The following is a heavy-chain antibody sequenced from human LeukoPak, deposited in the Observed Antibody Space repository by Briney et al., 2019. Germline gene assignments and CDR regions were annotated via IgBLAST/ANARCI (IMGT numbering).Heavy chain of an antibody. CDR1: GGSISTGNYF. CDR2: IYASGST. V-gene: IGHV4-61*02. J-gene: IGHJ4*02. D-gene: IGHD1-1*01. CDR3: ARVNWSEFRDY. Sequence: PLQSLSLTCTVSGGSISTGNYFWSWIRQPAGKGLEWIGRIYASGSTNYNPSLKSRVTMSVDTSKNQFSLKLSSVTAADTAVYYCARVNWSEFRDYWGQGTLVIVSS.